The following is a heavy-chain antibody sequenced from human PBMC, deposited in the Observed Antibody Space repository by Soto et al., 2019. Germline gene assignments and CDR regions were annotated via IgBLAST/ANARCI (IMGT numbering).Heavy chain of an antibody. V-gene: IGHV4-39*01. Sequence: QPQLQESGPGLVKPSETLSLTCTVSGASISSTNHCWSWIRQPPGKRLEWIGTMYNSDTTHYNPSLKSRVTISVAKSKNQLSLTPGSVTPADTSLYYCVSQESYSTYYDIENWGQGTLVTVSS. D-gene: IGHD3-9*01. J-gene: IGHJ4*02. CDR2: MYNSDTT. CDR1: GASISSTNHC. CDR3: VSQESYSTYYDIEN.